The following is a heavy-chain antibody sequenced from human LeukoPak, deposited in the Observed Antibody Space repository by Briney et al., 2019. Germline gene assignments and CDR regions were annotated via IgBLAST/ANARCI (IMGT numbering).Heavy chain of an antibody. CDR1: GFTFSNYW. D-gene: IGHD6-13*01. CDR3: AKGGGSSWAIDY. Sequence: GGSLRLSCAASGFTFSNYWMHWVRQAPGKGLEWVAFIRYDGSNKYYADSVKGRFTISRDNSKNTLYLQMNSLRAEDTAVYYCAKGGGSSWAIDYWGQGTLVTVSS. V-gene: IGHV3-30*02. J-gene: IGHJ4*02. CDR2: IRYDGSNK.